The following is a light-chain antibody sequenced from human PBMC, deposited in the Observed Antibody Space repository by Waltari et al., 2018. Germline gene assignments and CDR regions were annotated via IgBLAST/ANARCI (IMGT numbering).Light chain of an antibody. CDR2: EVS. CDR3: SSYAGSDNPNVV. Sequence: QSALTQPPSASGSPGQSVTISCTGTSSDVGGYNYVSWYQQHPGKAPKVMIFEVSKRPSGGPDRFSGSKSGNTASLTVSGLQAEDEADDFCSSYAGSDNPNVVFGGGTKLIVL. CDR1: SSDVGGYNY. V-gene: IGLV2-8*01. J-gene: IGLJ2*01.